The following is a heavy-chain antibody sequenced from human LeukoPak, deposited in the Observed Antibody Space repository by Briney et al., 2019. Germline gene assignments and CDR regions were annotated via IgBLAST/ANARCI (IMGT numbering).Heavy chain of an antibody. CDR1: GYSFTSYW. CDR3: ARRATHAGTPGFDY. D-gene: IGHD6-13*01. J-gene: IGHJ4*02. V-gene: IGHV5-51*01. Sequence: GESLKISCKGSGYSFTSYWIDWVRQVPGKGLEWMGIIYPGDSDTRYSPSFQGQVTISADKSISTGYLQWSSLKASDTAMYYCARRATHAGTPGFDYWGQGTLVTVSS. CDR2: IYPGDSDT.